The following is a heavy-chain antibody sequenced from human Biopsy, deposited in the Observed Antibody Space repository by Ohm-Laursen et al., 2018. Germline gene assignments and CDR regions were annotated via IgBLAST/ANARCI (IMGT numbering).Heavy chain of an antibody. CDR1: GYSIKSGYY. CDR3: ARLEWRDTFFDF. V-gene: IGHV4-38-2*01. D-gene: IGHD3-3*01. CDR2: IYHSGST. Sequence: SETLSLTCAVSGYSIKSGYYWGWIRQPPGKGLEWIGNIYHSGSTYYNPSLKSRVTISVEKPKNQFSLKLSSVTAADTAVYYCARLEWRDTFFDFWGQGRLVTVSS. J-gene: IGHJ4*02.